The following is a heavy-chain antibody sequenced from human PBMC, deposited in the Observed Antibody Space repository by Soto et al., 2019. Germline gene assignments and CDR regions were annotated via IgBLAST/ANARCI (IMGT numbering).Heavy chain of an antibody. CDR3: ARHHSWYGGYEGLGYGMDV. Sequence: GESLKISCKGSGYSFTSYWIGWVRQMPGKGLEWMGIIYPGDSDTRYSPSFQGQGTISADKSISTAYLQWSSLKASDTAMYYCARHHSWYGGYEGLGYGMDVWGQGTTVTVSS. V-gene: IGHV5-51*01. CDR1: GYSFTSYW. J-gene: IGHJ6*02. CDR2: IYPGDSDT. D-gene: IGHD5-12*01.